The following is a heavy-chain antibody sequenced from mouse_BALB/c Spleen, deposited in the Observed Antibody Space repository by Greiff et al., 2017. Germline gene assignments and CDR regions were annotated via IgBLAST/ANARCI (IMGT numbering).Heavy chain of an antibody. Sequence: EVQLVESGGGLVQPGGSRKLSCAASGFTFSSFGMHWVRQAPEKGLEWVAYISSGSSTIYYADTVKGRFTISRDNPKNTLFLQMTSLRSEDTAMYYCAREGNYDEFDYWGQGTTLTVSS. CDR2: ISSGSSTI. V-gene: IGHV5-17*02. D-gene: IGHD2-4*01. J-gene: IGHJ2*01. CDR1: GFTFSSFG. CDR3: AREGNYDEFDY.